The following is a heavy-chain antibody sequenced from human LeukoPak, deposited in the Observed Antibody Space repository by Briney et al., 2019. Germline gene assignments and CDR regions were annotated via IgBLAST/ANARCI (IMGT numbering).Heavy chain of an antibody. CDR2: INPNSDGT. CDR3: ARGILTGRYDTFDI. V-gene: IGHV1-2*02. Sequence: ASVKVSCKASGYTFTDYSIHWVRQVPGQGLEWMGWINPNSDGTNYAQKFQGRVTITRDTSISTAYMELSSLRSEDTAVYYCARGILTGRYDTFDIWGQGTMVTVSS. CDR1: GYTFTDYS. J-gene: IGHJ3*02. D-gene: IGHD3-9*01.